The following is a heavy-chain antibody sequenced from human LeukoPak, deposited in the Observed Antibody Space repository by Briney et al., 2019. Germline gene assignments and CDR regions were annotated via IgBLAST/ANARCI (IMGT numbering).Heavy chain of an antibody. Sequence: PAGGSLRLSCAASGFTFSRYAMTWVRQAPGKGLEWVSAISGSGGSTYYADSVKGRFTISRDNSKNTLYLQMNSLRAEDTAVYYCAKEPDYYDSSGYYYFDYWGQGTPVTVSS. CDR2: ISGSGGST. D-gene: IGHD3-22*01. CDR3: AKEPDYYDSSGYYYFDY. CDR1: GFTFSRYA. J-gene: IGHJ4*02. V-gene: IGHV3-23*01.